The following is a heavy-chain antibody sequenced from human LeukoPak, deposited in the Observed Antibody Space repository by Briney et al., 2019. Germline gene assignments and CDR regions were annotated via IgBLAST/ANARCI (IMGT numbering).Heavy chain of an antibody. CDR1: GYTLTDYY. Sequence: ASVKVSCKASGYTLTDYYMHWVRQAPGQGLEWMGWINPNSGATNYAQKFQGRVTMTRDTSISTAYMELSRLRSEDTAVYYCASPSNWNDGGGAFDIWGQGTMVTVSS. J-gene: IGHJ3*02. V-gene: IGHV1-2*02. CDR3: ASPSNWNDGGGAFDI. CDR2: INPNSGAT. D-gene: IGHD1-1*01.